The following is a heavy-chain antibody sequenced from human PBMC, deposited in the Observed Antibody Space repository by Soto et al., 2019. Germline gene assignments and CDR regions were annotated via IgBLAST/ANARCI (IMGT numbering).Heavy chain of an antibody. CDR3: ALSGSGNPTLYGMDV. J-gene: IGHJ6*02. V-gene: IGHV3-66*01. Sequence: EVQLVESGGGLVQPGGSLRLSCAASGFTVSGNYVTWVRQAPGKGLEWVSVFYSGGSTYYADSVKGRFTISRDNSKNTLYLQMNSLRAEDTAVYYCALSGSGNPTLYGMDVWGQGTTVTVSS. CDR1: GFTVSGNY. CDR2: FYSGGST. D-gene: IGHD6-25*01.